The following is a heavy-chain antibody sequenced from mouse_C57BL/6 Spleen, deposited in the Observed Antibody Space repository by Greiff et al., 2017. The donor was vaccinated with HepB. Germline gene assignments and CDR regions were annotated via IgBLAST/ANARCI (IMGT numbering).Heavy chain of an antibody. J-gene: IGHJ1*03. D-gene: IGHD2-3*01. CDR1: GFSLTSYG. Sequence: VQLQQSGPGLVQPSQSLSITCTVSGFSLTSYGVHWVRQSPGKGLEWLGVIWRGGSTDYNAAFMSRLSITKDNSKSQVFFKMNSLQADDTAIYYCAKRDGYPPYWYFDVWGTGTTVTVSS. CDR2: IWRGGST. CDR3: AKRDGYPPYWYFDV. V-gene: IGHV2-5*01.